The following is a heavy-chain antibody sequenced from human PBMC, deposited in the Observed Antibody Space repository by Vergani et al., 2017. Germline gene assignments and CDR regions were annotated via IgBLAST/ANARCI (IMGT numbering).Heavy chain of an antibody. J-gene: IGHJ6*04. CDR1: GASVNSGSVY. Sequence: QVQLQESGPGIVKPSQTLSLTCTVSGASVNSGSVYWSWIRQPAGKALEWIGRIYTSGSTDYKPSLQSRVTISADPSKNQFSLKLTSVTAADTAVYYCARFLTGTTIYYYYGMDVWGKGTAVTVSS. CDR2: IYTSGST. D-gene: IGHD1-20*01. V-gene: IGHV4-61*02. CDR3: ARFLTGTTIYYYYGMDV.